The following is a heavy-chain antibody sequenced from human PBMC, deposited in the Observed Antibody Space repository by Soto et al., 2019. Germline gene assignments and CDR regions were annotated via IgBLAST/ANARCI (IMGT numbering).Heavy chain of an antibody. CDR3: AKRIAAAATGNWFNP. CDR2: IYHSGST. V-gene: IGHV4-4*02. CDR1: GGSISSSNW. J-gene: IGHJ5*02. D-gene: IGHD6-13*01. Sequence: SETLSLTCAVSGGSISSSNWWSWVRQPPGKGLEWIGEIYHSGSTNYNPSLKSRVTISVDKSKNQFSLKLSSVTAADTAVYYCAKRIAAAATGNWFNPWGQGTLVTVSS.